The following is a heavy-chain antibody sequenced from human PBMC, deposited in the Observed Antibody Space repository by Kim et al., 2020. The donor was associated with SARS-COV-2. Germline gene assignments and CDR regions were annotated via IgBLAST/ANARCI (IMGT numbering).Heavy chain of an antibody. CDR2: ISSSGSAV. CDR1: GFTFSSYE. Sequence: GGSLRLSCTASGFTFSSYEFNWVRQAPGKGLEWLSYISSSGSAVYYADSVKGRFTMSRDNVRKLEYLQMNNVGAEDTAVYYCASNGGDFFDYWGQGTLVTV. J-gene: IGHJ4*02. CDR3: ASNGGDFFDY. V-gene: IGHV3-48*03. D-gene: IGHD3-16*01.